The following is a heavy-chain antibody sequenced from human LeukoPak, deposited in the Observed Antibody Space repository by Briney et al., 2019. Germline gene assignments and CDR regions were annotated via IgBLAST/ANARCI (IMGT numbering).Heavy chain of an antibody. Sequence: SETLSLTCAVYGGSFSGYYWSWIRQPPGKGLEWIGEINHSGSTNCNPSLKSRVTISVDTSKNQFSLKLSSVTAADAAVYYCAREYYDFWSGQGPFDYWGQGTLVTVSS. CDR1: GGSFSGYY. V-gene: IGHV4-34*01. D-gene: IGHD3-3*01. CDR3: AREYYDFWSGQGPFDY. J-gene: IGHJ4*02. CDR2: INHSGST.